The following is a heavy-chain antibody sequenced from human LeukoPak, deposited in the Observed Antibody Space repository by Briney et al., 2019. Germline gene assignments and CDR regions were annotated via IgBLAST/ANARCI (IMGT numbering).Heavy chain of an antibody. CDR3: ARVCYKIVLSAVDY. D-gene: IGHD2-8*01. CDR2: ISSSGSTI. V-gene: IGHV3-48*03. Sequence: GGSLRLSCAASGFTFSSYEMNWVRQAPGKGLEWVSYISSSGSTIYYADSVKGRFTISRDNAKNSLYLQMNSLRAEDTAVYYCARVCYKIVLSAVDYWGQGTLVTVSS. CDR1: GFTFSSYE. J-gene: IGHJ4*02.